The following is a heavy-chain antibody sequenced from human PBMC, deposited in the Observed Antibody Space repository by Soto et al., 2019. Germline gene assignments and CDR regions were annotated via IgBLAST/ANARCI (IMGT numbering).Heavy chain of an antibody. D-gene: IGHD3-22*01. Sequence: SGPTLVNPTQTLTLTCTFSGFSLSTSGVGVGWIRQPPGKALEWLALIDWDDDKYYSTSLKTRLTISKDTSKNQVVLTMTNMDPVDTATYYCARTYYYDSSGSRGAFDIWGQGTMVTVSS. CDR1: GFSLSTSGVG. J-gene: IGHJ3*02. V-gene: IGHV2-70*01. CDR2: IDWDDDK. CDR3: ARTYYYDSSGSRGAFDI.